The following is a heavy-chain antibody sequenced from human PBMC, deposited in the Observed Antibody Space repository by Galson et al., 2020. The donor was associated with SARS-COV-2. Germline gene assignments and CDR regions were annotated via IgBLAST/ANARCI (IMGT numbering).Heavy chain of an antibody. CDR1: GGSISGHY. CDR2: AHYSGST. D-gene: IGHD6-13*01. J-gene: IGHJ5*02. Sequence: SETLSLTCSVSGGSISGHYWSWIRQPPGKGLEWIGYAHYSGSTNYNPSLKSRVTISIDTSRNEFFLKLNSVTAADTAMYFCARDHSTSSLTWFDPWGRGTLVTVSS. V-gene: IGHV4-59*11. CDR3: ARDHSTSSLTWFDP.